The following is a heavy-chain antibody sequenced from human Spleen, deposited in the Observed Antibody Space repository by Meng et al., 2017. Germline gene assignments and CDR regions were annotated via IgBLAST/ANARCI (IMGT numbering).Heavy chain of an antibody. CDR1: GFTFSNFA. Sequence: GESLKISCAASGFTFSNFAMNWVRQAPGKGLEWVSAISGSGGSTYYADSVKGRFTISRDNSKYTLYLQMNSLRAEDTAVYYCAKGRRRDGYNLGFDYWGQGVLVTVSS. J-gene: IGHJ4*02. CDR3: AKGRRRDGYNLGFDY. D-gene: IGHD5-24*01. V-gene: IGHV3-23*01. CDR2: ISGSGGST.